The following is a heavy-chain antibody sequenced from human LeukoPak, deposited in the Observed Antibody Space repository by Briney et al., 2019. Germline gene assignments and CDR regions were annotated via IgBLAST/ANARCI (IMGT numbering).Heavy chain of an antibody. CDR3: AKDMGSSWYSTTLGY. CDR2: ISWNSGSI. Sequence: GRSLRLSCAASGFTFDDYARHWVRQAPGKRLEWVSGISWNSGSIGSADSLKGRFTISRDNAKNSLYLQMNSLRTEDTALYYCAKDMGSSWYSTTLGYWGQGTLVTVSS. CDR1: GFTFDDYA. V-gene: IGHV3-9*01. D-gene: IGHD6-13*01. J-gene: IGHJ4*02.